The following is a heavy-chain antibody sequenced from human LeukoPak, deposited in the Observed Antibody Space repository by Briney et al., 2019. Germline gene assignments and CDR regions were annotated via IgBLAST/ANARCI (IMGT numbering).Heavy chain of an antibody. CDR1: GFTFSSYA. CDR2: ISGSGGST. Sequence: GGSLRLSCAASGFTFSSYAMSWVRQAPGKGLEWVSAISGSGGSTYYADSVKGRFTISRDNSKNPLYLQMNSLRAEDTAVYYCAKGGVRAYYGMDVWGKGTTVTVSS. CDR3: AKGGVRAYYGMDV. V-gene: IGHV3-23*01. J-gene: IGHJ6*04. D-gene: IGHD3-10*01.